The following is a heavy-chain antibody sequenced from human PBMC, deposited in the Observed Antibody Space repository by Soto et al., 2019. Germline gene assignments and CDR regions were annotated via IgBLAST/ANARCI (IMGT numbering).Heavy chain of an antibody. CDR2: IYPGDSDT. CDR1: GYRFTSKW. CDR3: ARLGFNYDFLSGYYNVHHYYGIDV. J-gene: IGHJ6*02. Sequence: GESLKISCKASGYRFTSKWIAWVRQMPGEGLEWMGIIYPGDSDTRYSPSFQGQVTISADKSINSVYLQWSSLKASDTATYYCARLGFNYDFLSGYYNVHHYYGIDVWGQGTLVTVSS. D-gene: IGHD3-3*01. V-gene: IGHV5-51*01.